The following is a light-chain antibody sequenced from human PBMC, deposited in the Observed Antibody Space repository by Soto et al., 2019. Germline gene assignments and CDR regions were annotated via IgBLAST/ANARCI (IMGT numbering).Light chain of an antibody. CDR2: DAS. CDR1: QSISNT. Sequence: EIVLTQSPATLSLSPGERATLSCRASQSISNTLAWYQQSPGQAPRLLIYDASNRAAGIPSRFSGSGSGTDFTLTISNLEPEDFAVYCCQQSNDWPLSFGGGTKVEIK. CDR3: QQSNDWPLS. J-gene: IGKJ4*01. V-gene: IGKV3-11*01.